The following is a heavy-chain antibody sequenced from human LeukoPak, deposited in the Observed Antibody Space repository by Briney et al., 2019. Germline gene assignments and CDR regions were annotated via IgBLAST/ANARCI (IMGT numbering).Heavy chain of an antibody. CDR1: GGSFSGYY. Sequence: SETLSLTCAVYGGSFSGYYWSWIRQPPGKGLEWIGEINHSGSTNYNPSLKSRVTISVGTSKNQFSLKLSSVTAADTAVYYCARVTLYYMDVWGKGTTVTVSS. V-gene: IGHV4-34*01. CDR3: ARVTLYYMDV. CDR2: INHSGST. J-gene: IGHJ6*03.